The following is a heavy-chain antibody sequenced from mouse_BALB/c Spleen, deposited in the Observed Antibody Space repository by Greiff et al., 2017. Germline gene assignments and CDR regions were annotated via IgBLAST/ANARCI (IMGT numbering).Heavy chain of an antibody. V-gene: IGHV5-12-2*01. Sequence: EVKLMESGGGLVQPGGSLKLSCAASGFTFSSYTMSWVRQTPEKRLEWVAYISNGGGSTYYPDTVKGRFTSSRDNAKNTLYLQMSSRKSEDTAMYYCARRGNGYPWFAYGGQGTLVTVSA. J-gene: IGHJ3*01. CDR3: ARRGNGYPWFAY. D-gene: IGHD2-2*01. CDR2: ISNGGGST. CDR1: GFTFSSYT.